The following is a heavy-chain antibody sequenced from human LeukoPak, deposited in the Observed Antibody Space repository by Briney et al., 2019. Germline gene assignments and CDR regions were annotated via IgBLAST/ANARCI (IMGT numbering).Heavy chain of an antibody. CDR3: ARGGAIVGASVYFDY. Sequence: ASVKVSCKASGYTFTSYYMHWVRQAPGQGLEWMGIINPSGGSTSYAQKFQGRVTMTRDMSTSTDYMELSSLRSEDTAVYYCARGGAIVGASVYFDYWGQGTLVTVSP. D-gene: IGHD1-26*01. CDR2: INPSGGST. CDR1: GYTFTSYY. V-gene: IGHV1-46*01. J-gene: IGHJ4*02.